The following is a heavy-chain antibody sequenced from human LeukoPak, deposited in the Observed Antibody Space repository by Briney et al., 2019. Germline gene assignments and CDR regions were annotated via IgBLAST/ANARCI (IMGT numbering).Heavy chain of an antibody. CDR2: IYTSGST. CDR3: AREAASRFGGLRYWFDP. D-gene: IGHD3-16*01. Sequence: PSETLSLTCTVSGGSISSGSYYWSWIRQPAGKGLEWIGRIYTSGSTNYNPSLKSRVTISVDTSKNQFSLKLSSVTAADTAVYYCAREAASRFGGLRYWFDPWGQGTLVTVSS. V-gene: IGHV4-61*02. CDR1: GGSISSGSYY. J-gene: IGHJ5*02.